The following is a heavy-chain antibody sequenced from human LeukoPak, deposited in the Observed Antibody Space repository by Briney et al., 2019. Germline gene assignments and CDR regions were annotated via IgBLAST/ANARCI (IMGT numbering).Heavy chain of an antibody. D-gene: IGHD3-10*01. Sequence: SETLSLTCTVSRGSISSSSFYWGWIRQPPGKGLEWIGSMYYSGSTYYNSSPKSRVTISVDTSKKVFSLKLTSVTAADTAVYYCVGEEYGTGCYYKSSDWGQGTLVTVSS. J-gene: IGHJ4*02. CDR1: RGSISSSSFY. V-gene: IGHV4-39*01. CDR3: VGEEYGTGCYYKSSD. CDR2: MYYSGST.